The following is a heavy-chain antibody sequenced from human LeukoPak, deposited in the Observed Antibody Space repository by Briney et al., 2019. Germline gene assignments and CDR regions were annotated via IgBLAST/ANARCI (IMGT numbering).Heavy chain of an antibody. Sequence: GGSLRLSCAASGFTFSDYYMSWIRQAPGKGLEWVSYISSSSSYTNYADSVKGRFTISRDNSKNTVYLQMNSLRAEDTAVYYCARDGYGYNDGNGPSDYWGQGTLVTVSS. J-gene: IGHJ4*02. CDR1: GFTFSDYY. CDR2: ISSSSSYT. D-gene: IGHD5-18*01. V-gene: IGHV3-11*06. CDR3: ARDGYGYNDGNGPSDY.